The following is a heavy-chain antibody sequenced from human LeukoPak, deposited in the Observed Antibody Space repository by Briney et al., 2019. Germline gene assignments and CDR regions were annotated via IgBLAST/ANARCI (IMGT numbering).Heavy chain of an antibody. CDR1: GFSVRTSGMC. D-gene: IGHD3-10*01. CDR2: IGLDDGK. Sequence: SGPTLAHPTQPLTXTFTFSGFSVRTSGMCVSWIRQPPGKVLEWLARIGLDDGKDYSTYLKTRHTNLHVNSQNQVVHTMTNMDPVDTATYYCARDYYGTGSYDGFDPRGQGTLVTVSP. J-gene: IGHJ5*02. CDR3: ARDYYGTGSYDGFDP. V-gene: IGHV2-70*11.